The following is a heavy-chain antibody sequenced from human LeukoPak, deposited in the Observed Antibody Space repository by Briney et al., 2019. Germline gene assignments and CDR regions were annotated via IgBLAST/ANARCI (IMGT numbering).Heavy chain of an antibody. Sequence: SGGSLRLSCAASGFTFSSYEMNWVRQAPGKGLEWVSYISSSGSTIYYADSVKGRFTISRDNSKNTLYLQMNSLRAEDTAVYYCANARYGDYFFDYWGQGTLVTVSS. J-gene: IGHJ4*02. V-gene: IGHV3-48*03. CDR2: ISSSGSTI. CDR1: GFTFSSYE. D-gene: IGHD4-17*01. CDR3: ANARYGDYFFDY.